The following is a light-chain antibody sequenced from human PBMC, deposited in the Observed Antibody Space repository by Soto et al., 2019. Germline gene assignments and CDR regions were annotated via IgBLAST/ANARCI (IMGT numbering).Light chain of an antibody. CDR2: SNN. J-gene: IGLJ1*01. V-gene: IGLV1-44*01. Sequence: QSVLTQPPSASGNPGQRVTISCSGSSSNIGSNTVNWYQQLPGTAPKLLIYSNNQRPSGVPDRFSGSKSGTSASLAISGLQSEDEADYYCAAWDDSLNGFYVFGTGTKVTV. CDR1: SSNIGSNT. CDR3: AAWDDSLNGFYV.